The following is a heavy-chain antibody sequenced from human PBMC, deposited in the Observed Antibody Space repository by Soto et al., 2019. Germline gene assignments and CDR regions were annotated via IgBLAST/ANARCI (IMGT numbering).Heavy chain of an antibody. V-gene: IGHV1-46*02. J-gene: IGHJ6*02. CDR1: GYTFNRYQ. CDR2: INPSDGST. CDR3: ARHLGMDV. Sequence: ASVKVSCKASGYTFNRYQMHWVRQAPGEGLEWMGIINPSDGSTSYAQKLQGRVTMTRDTSMSTVYMELNSLRSEDTAVYYCARHLGMDVWGQGTTVTVSS.